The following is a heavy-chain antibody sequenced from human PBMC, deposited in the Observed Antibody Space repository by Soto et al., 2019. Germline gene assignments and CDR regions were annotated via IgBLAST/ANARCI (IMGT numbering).Heavy chain of an antibody. D-gene: IGHD2-2*01. Sequence: ASVKVSCKASGYTFTSYAMHWVRQASGQRLEWMGWINAGNGNTKYSQKFQGRVTITRDTSASTAYMELSSLRSEDTAVYYCAMSFYCSSTSCSRTYYYYYMDVWGKGTTVTVSS. CDR2: INAGNGNT. CDR3: AMSFYCSSTSCSRTYYYYYMDV. CDR1: GYTFTSYA. J-gene: IGHJ6*03. V-gene: IGHV1-3*01.